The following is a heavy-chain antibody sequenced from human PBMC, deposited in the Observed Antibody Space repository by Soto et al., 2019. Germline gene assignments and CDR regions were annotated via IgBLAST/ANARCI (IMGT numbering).Heavy chain of an antibody. Sequence: SETLSLTCTVSGGSISSGAYYWSWVRQHPGKGLEWIGNIYYTGSTYYNPSLKSRITISVDTSENQFSLKVSSVTAADTAVYYCARDHIHGDLGFDNWGQGTLVTVSS. D-gene: IGHD4-17*01. V-gene: IGHV4-31*03. CDR3: ARDHIHGDLGFDN. CDR2: IYYTGST. CDR1: GGSISSGAYY. J-gene: IGHJ4*02.